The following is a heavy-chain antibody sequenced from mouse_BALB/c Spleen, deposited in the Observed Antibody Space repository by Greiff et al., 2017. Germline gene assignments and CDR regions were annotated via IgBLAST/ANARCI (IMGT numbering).Heavy chain of an antibody. J-gene: IGHJ2*01. CDR1: GFTFSDYY. Sequence: EVKLQESGGGLVKPGGSLKLSCAASGFTFSDYYMYWVRQTPEKRLEWVATISDGGSYTYYPDSVKGRFTISRDNAKNNLYLQMSSLKSEDTAMYYCARDNGNYVPFDYWGQGTTLTVSS. D-gene: IGHD2-1*01. CDR2: ISDGGSYT. V-gene: IGHV5-4*02. CDR3: ARDNGNYVPFDY.